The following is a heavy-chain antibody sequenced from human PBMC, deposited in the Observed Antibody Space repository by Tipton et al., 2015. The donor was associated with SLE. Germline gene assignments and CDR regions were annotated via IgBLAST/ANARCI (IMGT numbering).Heavy chain of an antibody. V-gene: IGHV4-59*11. Sequence: TLSLTCTVSGGSISSHYWSWIRQPPGKTLEWIGYIYSGGSTNYNPSLKSRVSISVDTSKNQISLKLSSVTAADTAVYYCARVWVYGDAFDIWGQGTMVTVSS. CDR3: ARVWVYGDAFDI. CDR2: IYSGGST. CDR1: GGSISSHY. D-gene: IGHD5/OR15-5a*01. J-gene: IGHJ3*02.